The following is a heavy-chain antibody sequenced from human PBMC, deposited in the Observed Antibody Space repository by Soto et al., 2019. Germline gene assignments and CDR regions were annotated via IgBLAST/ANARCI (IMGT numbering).Heavy chain of an antibody. CDR2: ISGSGGST. CDR1: GFTFSSYA. V-gene: IGHV3-23*01. D-gene: IGHD4-4*01. CDR3: AKNYDYSNSGSDYFDY. J-gene: IGHJ4*02. Sequence: GGSLRLSCSASGFTFSSYAMSWVRQAPGKGLEWVSAISGSGGSTYYADSVKGRFTISRDNSKNTLYLQMNSLRAEDTAVYYCAKNYDYSNSGSDYFDYWGQGTLVTVSS.